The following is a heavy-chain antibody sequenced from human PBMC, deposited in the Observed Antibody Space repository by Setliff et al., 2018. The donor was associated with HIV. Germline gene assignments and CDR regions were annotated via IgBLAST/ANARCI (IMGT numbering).Heavy chain of an antibody. CDR2: IRSKSYSATT. Sequence: PGGSLRLSCTASGFTFGDYAMSWVRQAPGKGLEWVGFIRSKSYSATTEYAASVRGRFTISRDNAKNSLYLQMNSLRAEDTALYYCTGHNSYCIADWGQGTLVTVSS. D-gene: IGHD2-15*01. J-gene: IGHJ4*02. V-gene: IGHV3-49*04. CDR3: TGHNSYCIAD. CDR1: GFTFGDYA.